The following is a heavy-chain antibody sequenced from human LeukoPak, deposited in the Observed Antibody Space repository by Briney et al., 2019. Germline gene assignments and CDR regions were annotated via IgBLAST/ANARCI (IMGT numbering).Heavy chain of an antibody. V-gene: IGHV4-59*01. CDR2: IYYSGST. CDR1: GGSISNYY. Sequence: SETLSLTCTVSGGSISNYYWSWIRQPPVKGLEWIGYIYYSGSTNYNPSLKSRVTISVDTSKNQFSLKLSSVTAADTAVYYCAKARRWNAAVEGWWFDPWGQGTLVTVSS. D-gene: IGHD1-1*01. J-gene: IGHJ5*02. CDR3: AKARRWNAAVEGWWFDP.